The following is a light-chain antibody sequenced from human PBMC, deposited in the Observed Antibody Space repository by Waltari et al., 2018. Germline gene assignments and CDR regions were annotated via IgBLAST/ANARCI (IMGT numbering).Light chain of an antibody. CDR2: DAS. CDR1: QSVNYF. CDR3: QQRTNWPLT. V-gene: IGKV3-11*01. J-gene: IGKJ4*01. Sequence: EIVLTQSPATLSLSPGERATLSCRASQSVNYFVAWFQQKPGQAPSLLIYDASNRATGNPSRFSGSGSGTDVTHTISGLEAEDFAVYYCQQRTNWPLTFGGGTKVEIK.